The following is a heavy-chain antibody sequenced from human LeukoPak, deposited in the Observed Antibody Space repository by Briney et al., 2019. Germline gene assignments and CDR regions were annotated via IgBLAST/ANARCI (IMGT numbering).Heavy chain of an antibody. CDR3: AKLPSGTDAFDI. D-gene: IGHD2-2*01. CDR2: ISYDGSNK. CDR1: GFTFSSYG. Sequence: PGRSLRLSCAASGFTFSSYGMHWVRQAPGKGLEWVAVISYDGSNKYYADSVEGRFTISRDNSKNTLYLQMNSLRAEDTAVYYCAKLPSGTDAFDIWGQGTMVTVSS. J-gene: IGHJ3*02. V-gene: IGHV3-30*18.